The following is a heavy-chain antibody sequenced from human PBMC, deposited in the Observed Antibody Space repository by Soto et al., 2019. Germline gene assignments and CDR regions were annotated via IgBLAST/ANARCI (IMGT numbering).Heavy chain of an antibody. CDR3: AGLYPYESSGYHLNY. J-gene: IGHJ4*02. CDR2: IYYLGNT. CDR1: DGSISSGGYY. D-gene: IGHD3-22*01. Sequence: PSETMSLTCTVSDGSISSGGYYCSWIRKHPGKGLEWVGSIYYLGNTYYNPSLGSRVTISVDTSKNQFSLKLRSVTAADTAVFYCAGLYPYESSGYHLNYWGQGALVTVSS. V-gene: IGHV4-39*01.